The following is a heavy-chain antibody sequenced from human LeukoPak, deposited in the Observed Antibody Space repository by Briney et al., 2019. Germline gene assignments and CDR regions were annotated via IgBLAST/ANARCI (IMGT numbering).Heavy chain of an antibody. D-gene: IGHD6-19*01. V-gene: IGHV7-4-1*02. J-gene: IGHJ4*02. CDR1: GYTFTSYA. Sequence: ASVKVSCKASGYTFTSYAMNWVRQAPGQGLEWMGWINTNTGNPTYAQGLTGRFVFSLDTSVSTAYLQISSLKAEDTAVYYCAGSGWPPHFDYWGQGTLVTVSS. CDR2: INTNTGNP. CDR3: AGSGWPPHFDY.